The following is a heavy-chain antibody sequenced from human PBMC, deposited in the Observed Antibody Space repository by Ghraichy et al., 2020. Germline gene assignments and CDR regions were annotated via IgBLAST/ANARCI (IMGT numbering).Heavy chain of an antibody. Sequence: QPSAKRQKWIGYIYYSGSTYYNPSLKSRVTISVYTSKNQFSLKLSSVTAADTAVYYCARGPGYCSSTSCLYYYYGMDVWGQGTTVTVSS. V-gene: IGHV4-59*06. J-gene: IGHJ6*02. D-gene: IGHD2-2*01. CDR3: ARGPGYCSSTSCLYYYYGMDV. CDR2: IYYSGST.